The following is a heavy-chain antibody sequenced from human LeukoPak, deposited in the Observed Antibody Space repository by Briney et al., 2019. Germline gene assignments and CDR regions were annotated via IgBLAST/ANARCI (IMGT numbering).Heavy chain of an antibody. Sequence: SETLSLTCTVSGGSIRSSTYYWGWIRQPPGKGLEWIGSIYYSGSTYYNPSLKSRVTIFVDTSKNQFSLKLSSVTAADTAVYYCARRPGRGRFDPWGQGTLVTVSS. CDR2: IYYSGST. CDR3: ARRPGRGRFDP. D-gene: IGHD3-10*01. CDR1: GGSIRSSTYY. V-gene: IGHV4-39*01. J-gene: IGHJ5*02.